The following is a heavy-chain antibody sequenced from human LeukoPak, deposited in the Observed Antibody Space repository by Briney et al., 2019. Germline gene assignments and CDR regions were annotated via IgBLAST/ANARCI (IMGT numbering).Heavy chain of an antibody. J-gene: IGHJ5*02. D-gene: IGHD6-13*01. CDR1: GGTFSSYA. CDR2: IIPIFGTA. V-gene: IGHV1-69*13. Sequence: SVKVSCKASGGTFSSYAISWVRQAPGQGLEWMGGIIPIFGTANYAQKFQGRVTITADESTSTAYMELSSLRSEDTAVYYCARDRRHIAAAEYNWFDPWGQGTLDTVSS. CDR3: ARDRRHIAAAEYNWFDP.